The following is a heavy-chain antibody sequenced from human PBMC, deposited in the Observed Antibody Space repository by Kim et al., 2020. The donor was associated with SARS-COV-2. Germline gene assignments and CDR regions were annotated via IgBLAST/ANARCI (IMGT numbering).Heavy chain of an antibody. Sequence: GGSLRLSCAASGFTFSSYAMSWVRQAPGKGLEWVSAISGSGGSTYYADSVKGRFTISRDNSKNTLYLQMNSLRAEDTAVYYCAKDRSGDLSLYYFDYWGQGTLVTVSS. CDR1: GFTFSSYA. D-gene: IGHD4-17*01. J-gene: IGHJ4*02. CDR2: ISGSGGST. CDR3: AKDRSGDLSLYYFDY. V-gene: IGHV3-23*01.